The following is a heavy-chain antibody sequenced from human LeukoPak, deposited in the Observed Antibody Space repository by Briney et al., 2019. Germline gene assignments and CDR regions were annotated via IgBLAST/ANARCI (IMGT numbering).Heavy chain of an antibody. Sequence: GGSLRLSCAASGFTFSSYGMHWVRQAPGKGLEWAAVISYDGSNKYYADSVKGRFTISRDNSKNTLYLQMNSLRAEDTAVYYCAKVLDRWELQDAFDIWGQGTMVTVSS. V-gene: IGHV3-30*18. D-gene: IGHD1-26*01. CDR3: AKVLDRWELQDAFDI. J-gene: IGHJ3*02. CDR2: ISYDGSNK. CDR1: GFTFSSYG.